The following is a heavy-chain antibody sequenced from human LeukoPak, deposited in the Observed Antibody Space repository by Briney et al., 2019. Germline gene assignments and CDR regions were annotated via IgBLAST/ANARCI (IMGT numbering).Heavy chain of an antibody. D-gene: IGHD3-22*01. J-gene: IGHJ6*02. CDR1: GYTFTVYY. CDR2: INPNSGGT. Sequence: ASVKVSCKASGYTFTVYYMHWVRQAPGQGLEWMGWINPNSGGTNYAKKFQGRVTMTRDTSISTAYMELSSLRSEDTAVYYCASDYYDSSGYLSVWYYGMDVWGQGTTVTVSS. CDR3: ASDYYDSSGYLSVWYYGMDV. V-gene: IGHV1-2*02.